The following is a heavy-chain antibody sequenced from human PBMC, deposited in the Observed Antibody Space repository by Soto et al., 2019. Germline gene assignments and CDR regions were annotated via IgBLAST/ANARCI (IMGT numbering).Heavy chain of an antibody. CDR3: ARAPLEYSSSSTWFDP. CDR1: GGTFSSYA. Sequence: QVQLVQSGAEVKKPGSSVKVSCKASGGTFSSYAISWVRQAPGQGLEWMGGIIPIFGTATYAQKFQGRVTITADESTSTAYMELSSLRSEDTAVYYCARAPLEYSSSSTWFDPWGQGTLVTVSS. V-gene: IGHV1-69*01. CDR2: IIPIFGTA. D-gene: IGHD6-6*01. J-gene: IGHJ5*02.